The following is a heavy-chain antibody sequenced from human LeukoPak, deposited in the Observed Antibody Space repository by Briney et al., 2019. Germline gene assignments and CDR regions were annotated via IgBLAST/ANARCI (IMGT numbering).Heavy chain of an antibody. CDR1: GFTFSSYA. V-gene: IGHV3-21*01. Sequence: GGSLRLSCAASGFTFSSYAMSWVRQAPGKGLEWVSAISSSSSYIYYADSVKGRFTISRDNAKNSLYLQMNSLRAEDTAVYYCARQRELLFLDAFDIWGQGTMVTVSS. D-gene: IGHD1-26*01. CDR2: ISSSSSYI. CDR3: ARQRELLFLDAFDI. J-gene: IGHJ3*02.